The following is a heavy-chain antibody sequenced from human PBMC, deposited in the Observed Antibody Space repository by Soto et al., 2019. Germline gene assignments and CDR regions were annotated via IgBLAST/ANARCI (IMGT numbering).Heavy chain of an antibody. CDR3: ARDPGYCSGGSCHGTFDY. CDR2: INAGNGNT. CDR1: GYTFTSYA. Sequence: ASVKVSCKASGYTFTSYAMHWVRQAPGQRLEWMGWINAGNGNTKYSQKFQGRVTITRDTSASTAYMELSSLRSEDTAVYYCARDPGYCSGGSCHGTFDYWGQGTLVTVSS. J-gene: IGHJ4*02. D-gene: IGHD2-15*01. V-gene: IGHV1-3*01.